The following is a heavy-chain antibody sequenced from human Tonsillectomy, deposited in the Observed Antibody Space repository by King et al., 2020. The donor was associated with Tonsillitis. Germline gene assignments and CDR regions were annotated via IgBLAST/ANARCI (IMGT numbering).Heavy chain of an antibody. D-gene: IGHD6-19*01. V-gene: IGHV4-59*01. CDR3: ARVLSSSGWKGVFDY. J-gene: IGHJ4*02. CDR2: IYYSGST. CDR1: GGSISSYH. Sequence: VQLQESGPGLVKPSETLSLTCTVSGGSISSYHWSWIRQPPGKGLEWIGYIYYSGSTNYNPSLKSRVTISVDTSKNQFSLKLSSVTAADTPVYYCARVLSSSGWKGVFDYWGQGTLVTVSS.